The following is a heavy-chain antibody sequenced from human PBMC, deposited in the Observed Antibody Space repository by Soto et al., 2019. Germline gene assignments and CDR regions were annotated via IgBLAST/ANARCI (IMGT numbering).Heavy chain of an antibody. CDR1: GGSISSYY. CDR2: IYYSGST. V-gene: IGHV4-59*01. D-gene: IGHD6-19*01. Sequence: PSETLSLTCTGSGGSISSYYWSWIRQPPGKGLEWIGYIYYSGSTNYNPSLKSRVTISVDTSKNQFSLKLSSVTAADTAVYYCARVAVAGTASYYYMDVWGKGTTVTVSS. J-gene: IGHJ6*03. CDR3: ARVAVAGTASYYYMDV.